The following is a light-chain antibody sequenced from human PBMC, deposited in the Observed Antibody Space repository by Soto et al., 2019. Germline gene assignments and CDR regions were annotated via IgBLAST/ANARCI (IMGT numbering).Light chain of an antibody. CDR1: NIGTKS. V-gene: IGLV3-21*02. Sequence: SYELTQPPSVSVAPGQTARITYGGNNIGTKSVHWYQQKPGQAPVLVVYDSSDRPSGIPERFSGSKSGNTAALTISRVEAGDEADYYCQVWDISSDHWVFGGGTKLTVL. CDR2: DSS. J-gene: IGLJ3*02. CDR3: QVWDISSDHWV.